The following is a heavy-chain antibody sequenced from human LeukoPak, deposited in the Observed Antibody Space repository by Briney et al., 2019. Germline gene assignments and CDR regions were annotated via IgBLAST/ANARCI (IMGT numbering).Heavy chain of an antibody. CDR1: GFTFSSYS. CDR3: ARRREPEI. Sequence: GGSLRLSCAASGFTFSSYSMNWVRQAPGKGLEWVSSISTSGTIYYADSVRGRFTISRDNAKNSLYLQMDSLRAEDTAAYYCARRREPEIWGQGTMVTVSS. CDR2: ISTSGTI. D-gene: IGHD1-14*01. V-gene: IGHV3-48*01. J-gene: IGHJ3*02.